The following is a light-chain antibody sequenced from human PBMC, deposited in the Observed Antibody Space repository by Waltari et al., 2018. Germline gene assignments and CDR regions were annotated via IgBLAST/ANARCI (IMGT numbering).Light chain of an antibody. CDR2: EVI. J-gene: IGLJ2*01. V-gene: IGLV2-14*01. CDR3: SLYTSSSPSVL. CDR1: SSDFGGYNY. Sequence: QSALTQPAPVSGSPGQSITISCTGTSSDFGGYNYASWYHQHPAKAPKLRIYEVINRPSGFSIRLSGSNCGTTVPRTISGRQAEAEADYYSSLYTSSSPSVLFGGGTKLTVL.